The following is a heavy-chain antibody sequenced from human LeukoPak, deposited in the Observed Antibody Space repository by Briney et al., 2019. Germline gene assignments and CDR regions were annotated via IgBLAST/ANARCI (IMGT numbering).Heavy chain of an antibody. Sequence: SETLSLTCAVYGASFSGYYWSWICQPPGKGLEWIGEINHSGSTNYNPSLKSRVTISVDTSKNQFSLKLSSVTAADTAVYYCARGKGMATIYYYGMDVWGQGTTVTVSS. CDR3: ARGKGMATIYYYGMDV. CDR2: INHSGST. CDR1: GASFSGYY. D-gene: IGHD5-24*01. V-gene: IGHV4-34*01. J-gene: IGHJ6*02.